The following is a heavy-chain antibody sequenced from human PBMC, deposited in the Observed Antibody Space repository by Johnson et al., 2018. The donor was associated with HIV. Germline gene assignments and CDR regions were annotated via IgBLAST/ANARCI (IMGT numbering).Heavy chain of an antibody. CDR2: INSDGSST. J-gene: IGHJ3*02. CDR1: GFTFSSYW. D-gene: IGHD5-12*01. Sequence: VQLVESGGGLVQPGGSLRLSCAASGFTFSSYWMHWVRQAPGKGLVWVSRINSDGSSTSYADSVKGRFTISRDNAKNTLYLQINSLRAEDTAVYYCAREKRSDYDYDAFDIWGQGTMVTVSS. V-gene: IGHV3-74*01. CDR3: AREKRSDYDYDAFDI.